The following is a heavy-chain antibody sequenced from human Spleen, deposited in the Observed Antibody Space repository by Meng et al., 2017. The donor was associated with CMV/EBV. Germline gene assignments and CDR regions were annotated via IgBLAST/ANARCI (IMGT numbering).Heavy chain of an antibody. J-gene: IGHJ4*02. CDR3: ARDPQRGSPDYLDY. CDR2: INHSGST. CDR1: GGSFSGYY. Sequence: SETLSLTCAVYGGSFSGYYWSWIRQPPGKGLEWIGEINHSGSTNYNPSLKSRVTISVDTSKNQFSLKLSSVTAADTAVYYCARDPQRGSPDYLDYWGQGALVTVSS. D-gene: IGHD1-26*01. V-gene: IGHV4-34*01.